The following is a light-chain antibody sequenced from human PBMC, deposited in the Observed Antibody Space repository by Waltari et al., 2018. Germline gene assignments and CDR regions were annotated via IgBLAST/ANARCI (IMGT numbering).Light chain of an antibody. J-gene: IGKJ4*01. CDR3: QQRADWPLT. CDR2: DPS. CDR1: QSVTRY. V-gene: IGKV3-11*01. Sequence: EIVLTQSPGTLSLSPGERATISCRASQSVTRYLAWYQQKPGLAPRLLIYDPSNRATGIPARFIGSGSGTDFSLTITSLESEDFAVYYCQQRADWPLTFGGGTKVEIK.